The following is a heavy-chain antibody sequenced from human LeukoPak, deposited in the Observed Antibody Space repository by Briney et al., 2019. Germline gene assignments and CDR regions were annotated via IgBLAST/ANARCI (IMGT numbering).Heavy chain of an antibody. CDR1: GGSISSYY. CDR2: IYTSGST. CDR3: ARHGRLSYDSRFDP. Sequence: PSETLSLTCTVSGGSISSYYWSWLRQPPGKGLEWIGYIYTSGSTNYNPSLKSRVTISVDTSKNQFSLKLSSVTAADTAVYYCARHGRLSYDSRFDPWGQGTLVTVSS. J-gene: IGHJ5*02. D-gene: IGHD3-22*01. V-gene: IGHV4-4*09.